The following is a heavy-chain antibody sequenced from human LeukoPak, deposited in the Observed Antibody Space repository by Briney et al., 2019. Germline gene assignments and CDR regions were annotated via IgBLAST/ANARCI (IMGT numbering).Heavy chain of an antibody. CDR1: GFSFHSYW. D-gene: IGHD2-8*01. CDR3: AKSLTKGRTRPYYFDY. J-gene: IGHJ4*02. Sequence: GGSLRLSCAVSGFSFHSYWMTWVRQAPGKGLEWVAVISYDGSNKYYADSVKGRFTISRDNSKNTLYLQMNSLRAEDTAVYYCAKSLTKGRTRPYYFDYWGQGTLVTVSS. V-gene: IGHV3-30*18. CDR2: ISYDGSNK.